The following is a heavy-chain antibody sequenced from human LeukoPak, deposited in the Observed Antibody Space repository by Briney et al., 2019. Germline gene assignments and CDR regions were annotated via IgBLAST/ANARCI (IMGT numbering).Heavy chain of an antibody. J-gene: IGHJ4*02. CDR2: ISSSGISI. D-gene: IGHD3-16*01. CDR3: ARDGGAVFDY. V-gene: IGHV3-48*03. Sequence: PGGSLRLSCAASGFTFSSYAMSWVRQAPGKGLEWVSNISSSGISIHYADSVKGRFTISRDNAKNSLYLQMNSLRAEDTAVYYCARDGGAVFDYWGQGTLVTVSS. CDR1: GFTFSSYA.